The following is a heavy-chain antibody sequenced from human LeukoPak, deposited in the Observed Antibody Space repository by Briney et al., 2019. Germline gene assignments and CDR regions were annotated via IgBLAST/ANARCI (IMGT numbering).Heavy chain of an antibody. CDR1: GFTFFSIG. CDR2: IGGGASDT. V-gene: IGHV3-23*01. J-gene: IGHJ3*02. CDR3: VKDVFHWAFDI. Sequence: KSGGSLRLPCAVSGFTFFSIGMGWVRQAPGKGLEWVAAIGGGASDTKYTDSVEGRFTISRDLSKNTLLLLIHSLRAEDTAIYFCVKDVFHWAFDIWGQGTMATVSS.